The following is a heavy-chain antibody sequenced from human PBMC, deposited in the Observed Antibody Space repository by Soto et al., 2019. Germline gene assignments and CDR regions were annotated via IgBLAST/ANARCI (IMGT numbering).Heavy chain of an antibody. D-gene: IGHD3-22*01. CDR3: ARDPTQPYDCSGYPLDY. CDR2: ISSSSSYI. J-gene: IGHJ4*02. Sequence: GGSLRLSCAASGFTFSNYSMNWVRQAPGKGLEWVSSISSSSSYIFYADSVKGRFTISRDNAKNSLYLQMNSLRAEDTAVYYCARDPTQPYDCSGYPLDYWGQGT. CDR1: GFTFSNYS. V-gene: IGHV3-21*01.